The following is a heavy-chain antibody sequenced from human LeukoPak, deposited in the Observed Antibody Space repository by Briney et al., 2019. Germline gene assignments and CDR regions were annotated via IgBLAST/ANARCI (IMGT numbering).Heavy chain of an antibody. CDR2: IFPADSDI. J-gene: IGHJ4*02. D-gene: IGHD5-18*01. Sequence: GESLKISCKGSGYSFRDYWIGWVRQMPGKDLEWMGIIFPADSDIKYSPSFQGQVTISADRSITTAYVQWSSLQASDTAMYYCARHLGAAMVSPLGHWGQGTLVTVSS. CDR1: GYSFRDYW. V-gene: IGHV5-51*01. CDR3: ARHLGAAMVSPLGH.